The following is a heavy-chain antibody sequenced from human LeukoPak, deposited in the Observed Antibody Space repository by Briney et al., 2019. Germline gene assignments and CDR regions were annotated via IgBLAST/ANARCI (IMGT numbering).Heavy chain of an antibody. V-gene: IGHV3-7*05. Sequence: PGGSLRLSCAGSGFYFSTYWMSWVRQAPGKGLEWVANIKQDGSKKYYVDSVKGRFTISRDNANNLLYLQMNSLTAEDTAVYYCARDGFVWTSGIDYGWFYFWGQGTLVTVSS. CDR1: GFYFSTYW. CDR2: IKQDGSKK. D-gene: IGHD4-17*01. CDR3: ARDGFVWTSGIDYGWFYF. J-gene: IGHJ4*02.